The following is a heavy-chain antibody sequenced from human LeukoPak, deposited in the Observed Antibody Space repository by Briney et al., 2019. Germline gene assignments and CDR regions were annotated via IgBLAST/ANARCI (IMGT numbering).Heavy chain of an antibody. D-gene: IGHD3-22*01. CDR2: IYTSGST. CDR1: GGSISSYY. J-gene: IGHJ4*02. Sequence: SETLSLTCTVSGGSISSYYWSWIRQPAGKGLEWIGRIYTSGSTNYNPSLKSRVTMSVDTSKNQFSLKPSSVTAADTAVYYCARDSEAYCYDSSGYYYSGYYFDYWGQGTLVTVSS. CDR3: ARDSEAYCYDSSGYYYSGYYFDY. V-gene: IGHV4-4*07.